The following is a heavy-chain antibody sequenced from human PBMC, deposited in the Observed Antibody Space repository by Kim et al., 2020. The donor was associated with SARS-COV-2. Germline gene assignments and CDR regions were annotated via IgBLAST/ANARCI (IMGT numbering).Heavy chain of an antibody. CDR1: GGSISSSSYY. D-gene: IGHD6-13*01. V-gene: IGHV4-39*07. Sequence: SETLSLTCTVSGGSISSSSYYWGWICQPPGKGLEWIGSIYYSGSTYYNPSLKSRVTISVDTSKNQFSLKLSSVTAADTAVYYCARDRFVAAAPFYYYGMDVWGQGTTVTVSS. CDR2: IYYSGST. CDR3: ARDRFVAAAPFYYYGMDV. J-gene: IGHJ6*02.